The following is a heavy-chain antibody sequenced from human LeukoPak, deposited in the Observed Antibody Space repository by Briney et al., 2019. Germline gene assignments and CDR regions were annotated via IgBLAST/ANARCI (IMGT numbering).Heavy chain of an antibody. J-gene: IGHJ4*02. CDR2: ISGSGGST. V-gene: IGHV3-23*01. CDR1: GFTFSSYA. CDR3: ASDYSSGWYENDY. D-gene: IGHD6-19*01. Sequence: GGSLRLSCAASGFTFSSYAMSGGREAPGKGLEWVSAISGSGGSTYYADSVKGRFTISRANSKNTLYLQRNSLRAEDTAVYYCASDYSSGWYENDYWGQGPLVTVSS.